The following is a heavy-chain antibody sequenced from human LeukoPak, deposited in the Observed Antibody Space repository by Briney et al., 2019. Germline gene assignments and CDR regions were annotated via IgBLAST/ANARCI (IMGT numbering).Heavy chain of an antibody. CDR3: ARVPSRDYYMDV. J-gene: IGHJ6*03. CDR1: GFTVSSNY. V-gene: IGHV3-53*01. Sequence: PGGSLRLSCAASGFTVSSNYMSWVRQAPGKGLEWVSVIYSGGSTYYADSVKGRFTISRDNSKNTLYLQMNSLRAEDTAVYYCARVPSRDYYMDVWGKGTTVTISS. CDR2: IYSGGST.